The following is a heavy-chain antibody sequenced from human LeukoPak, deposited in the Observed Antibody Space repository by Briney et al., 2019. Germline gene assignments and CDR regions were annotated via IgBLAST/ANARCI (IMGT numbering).Heavy chain of an antibody. J-gene: IGHJ3*02. V-gene: IGHV3-21*01. CDR1: GFTFSSYS. Sequence: GGSLRLSCAASGFTFSSYSMNRVRQAPGKGLEWVSSISSSSSYIYYADSVKGRFTISRDNAKNSLYLQMNSLRAEDTAVYYCARDLGEYSRDFDIWGQGTMVTVSS. CDR2: ISSSSSYI. D-gene: IGHD6-6*01. CDR3: ARDLGEYSRDFDI.